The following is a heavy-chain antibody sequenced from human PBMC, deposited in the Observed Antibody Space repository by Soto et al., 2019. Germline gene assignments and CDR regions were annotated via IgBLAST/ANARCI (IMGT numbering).Heavy chain of an antibody. CDR1: GYTFTSYG. CDR2: ISAYNGNT. Sequence: ASVKVSCKASGYTFTSYGISWVRQAPGQGLEWMGWISAYNGNTNYAQKLQGRVTMTTDTSTSTAYMELRSLRSDDTAVYYCARGEKYLHSYYYYYGMDVWGQGTTVTVSS. V-gene: IGHV1-18*01. D-gene: IGHD2-2*01. J-gene: IGHJ6*02. CDR3: ARGEKYLHSYYYYYGMDV.